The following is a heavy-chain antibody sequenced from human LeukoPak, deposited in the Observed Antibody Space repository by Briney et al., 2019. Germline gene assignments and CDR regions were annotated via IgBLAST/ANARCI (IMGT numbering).Heavy chain of an antibody. Sequence: GGSLRLSCAASGFTFSSYEMNWVRQAPGKGLEWVSYICSRGSIIYYADSVKGRYTISRDNAKNSLYLQMTSLRAEVTAVYYCAGMFGVLGYWGQGTLVTVSS. J-gene: IGHJ4*02. V-gene: IGHV3-48*03. CDR2: ICSRGSII. CDR1: GFTFSSYE. CDR3: AGMFGVLGY. D-gene: IGHD3-3*01.